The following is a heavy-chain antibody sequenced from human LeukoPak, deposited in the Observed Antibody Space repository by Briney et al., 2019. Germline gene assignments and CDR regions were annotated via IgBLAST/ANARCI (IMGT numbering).Heavy chain of an antibody. V-gene: IGHV3-7*03. D-gene: IGHD3-16*01. J-gene: IGHJ6*02. CDR1: GFTFSSYW. Sequence: GGSLRLSCAASGFTFSSYWMNWVRQAPGKGLEWVANIKQDGSDTYYVDSVKGRFTISRDNAKNSLYLQMNSLRAEDTAVYYCARDFGASDYYYYGMDVWGQGTTVTVSS. CDR2: IKQDGSDT. CDR3: ARDFGASDYYYYGMDV.